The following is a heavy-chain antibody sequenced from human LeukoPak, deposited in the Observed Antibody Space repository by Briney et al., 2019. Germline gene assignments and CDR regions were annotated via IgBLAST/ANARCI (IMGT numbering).Heavy chain of an antibody. CDR3: ARDGARGLDQYYYYYYMDV. J-gene: IGHJ6*03. Sequence: GGSLRLSCAASGFTFSSYSMNWVRQAPGKGLEWVANIKQDGSEKYYVDSVKGRFTISRDNAKNSLYLQMNSLRAEDTAVYYCARDGARGLDQYYYYYYMDVWGKGTTVTISS. D-gene: IGHD1/OR15-1a*01. V-gene: IGHV3-7*01. CDR2: IKQDGSEK. CDR1: GFTFSSYS.